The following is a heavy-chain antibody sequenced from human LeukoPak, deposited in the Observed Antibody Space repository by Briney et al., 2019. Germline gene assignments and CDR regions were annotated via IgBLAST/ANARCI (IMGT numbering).Heavy chain of an antibody. CDR2: IIPILGIA. CDR3: ARSNLELRSPFDY. V-gene: IGHV1-69*04. D-gene: IGHD1-7*01. J-gene: IGHJ4*02. Sequence: ASVKVSCKASGGTFSSYAISWVRQAPGQGLEWMGRIIPILGIANYAQKFQGRVTITADKSTSTAYMELSSLRSEDTAVYYCARSNLELRSPFDYWGQGPLVTVSS. CDR1: GGTFSSYA.